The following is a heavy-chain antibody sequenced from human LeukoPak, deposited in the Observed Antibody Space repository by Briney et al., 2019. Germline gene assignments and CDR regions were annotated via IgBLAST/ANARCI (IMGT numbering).Heavy chain of an antibody. V-gene: IGHV3-23*01. J-gene: IGHJ6*02. Sequence: GGSLRLYCAASGFTFSNYGLSWVRQAPGKGLEWVSAISGGGSATYYADSVKGRFTISRDNSKNTLFLQMNTLRVDDTAVYYCAGGAGVYYYGMDVWGQGTSVTVSS. CDR1: GFTFSNYG. CDR3: AGGAGVYYYGMDV. CDR2: ISGGGSAT.